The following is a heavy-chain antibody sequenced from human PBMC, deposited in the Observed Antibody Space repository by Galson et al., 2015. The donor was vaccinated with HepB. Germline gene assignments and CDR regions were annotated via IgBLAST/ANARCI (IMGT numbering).Heavy chain of an antibody. D-gene: IGHD3-3*01. V-gene: IGHV4-4*07. CDR3: ARHTGFWSGYYPLQTADYYFDY. J-gene: IGHJ4*02. CDR2: IYTSGST. Sequence: SETLSLTCTVSGGSISSYYWSWIRQPAGKGLEWIGRIYTSGSTNYNPSLKSRVTMSVDTSKNQFSLKLSSVTAADTAVYYCARHTGFWSGYYPLQTADYYFDYWGQGTLVTVSS. CDR1: GGSISSYY.